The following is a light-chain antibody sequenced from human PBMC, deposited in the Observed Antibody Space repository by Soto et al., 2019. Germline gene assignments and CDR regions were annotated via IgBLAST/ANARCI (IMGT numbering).Light chain of an antibody. J-gene: IGKJ1*01. CDR3: QQYNSYWT. CDR2: KAS. Sequence: DIHMTQSPSTLSASVGYIVTITCRASQSISIWLAWYQQKPGKAPKILIYKASSLESGVPSRLSGSGSGTEFTLTISSMKPDDFATYYCQQYNSYWTFGHGTKVDIK. CDR1: QSISIW. V-gene: IGKV1-5*03.